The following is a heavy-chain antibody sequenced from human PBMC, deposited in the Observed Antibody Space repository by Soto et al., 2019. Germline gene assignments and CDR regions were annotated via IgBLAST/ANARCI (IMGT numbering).Heavy chain of an antibody. D-gene: IGHD2-15*01. CDR3: ARPGYCSGGSCYSSYYYYGMDV. CDR1: GYSFTSYW. V-gene: IGHV5-10-1*01. Sequence: GESLKISCKGSGYSFTSYWINWVRQMPGKGLEWMGRIDPSDSYTNYSPSFQGHVTISADKSISTAYLQWSSLKASDTAMYYCARPGYCSGGSCYSSYYYYGMDVWGQGTTVTVSS. CDR2: IDPSDSYT. J-gene: IGHJ6*02.